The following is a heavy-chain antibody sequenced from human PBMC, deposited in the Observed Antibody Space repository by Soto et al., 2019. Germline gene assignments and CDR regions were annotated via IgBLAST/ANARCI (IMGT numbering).Heavy chain of an antibody. D-gene: IGHD2-2*01. Sequence: GGSLRLSCAASGFTFSSYSMNWVRQAPGKGLEWVSSISSSSSYIYYADSVKGRFTISRDNAKNSLYLQMNSLRAEDTAVYYCARDIVVVPAAIGNAFDIWGPGTMVTVSS. J-gene: IGHJ3*02. CDR3: ARDIVVVPAAIGNAFDI. CDR1: GFTFSSYS. V-gene: IGHV3-21*01. CDR2: ISSSSSYI.